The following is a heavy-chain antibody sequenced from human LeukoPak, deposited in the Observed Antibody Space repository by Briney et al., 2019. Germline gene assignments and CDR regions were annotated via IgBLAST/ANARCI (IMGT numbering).Heavy chain of an antibody. CDR3: ARRYNWNFYSPAFRSYDAFDI. CDR2: IYYSGST. D-gene: IGHD1-7*01. Sequence: MSSETLSLTCTVSGGSISSSSYYWGWIRQPPGKGLEWIGSIYYSGSTYYNPSLKSRVTISVDTSKNQFSLKLSSVTAADTAVYYCARRYNWNFYSPAFRSYDAFDIRGQGTMVTVSS. V-gene: IGHV4-39*01. CDR1: GGSISSSSYY. J-gene: IGHJ3*02.